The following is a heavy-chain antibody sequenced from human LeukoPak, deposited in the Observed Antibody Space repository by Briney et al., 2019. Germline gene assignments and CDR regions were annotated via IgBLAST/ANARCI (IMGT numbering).Heavy chain of an antibody. CDR1: GGSISSSSYY. CDR2: IYYSGST. D-gene: IGHD6-6*01. Sequence: SETLSLTCTVSGGSISSSSYYWGWVRQPPGKGLEWIGSIYYSGSTSYKPSRKSRLTISLDTSKNQFSLKVSSVTAADTAIYHCTRESSSSPDSWGQGTLVTVSS. CDR3: TRESSSSPDS. J-gene: IGHJ5*01. V-gene: IGHV4-39*01.